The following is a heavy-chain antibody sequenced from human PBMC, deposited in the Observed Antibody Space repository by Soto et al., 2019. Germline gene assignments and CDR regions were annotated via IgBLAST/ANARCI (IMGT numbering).Heavy chain of an antibody. J-gene: IGHJ6*02. CDR3: ARGRGYSGDDHYYYFDMDV. D-gene: IGHD5-12*01. Sequence: SVNVSCKASGGTFNNYPITWVRQAPGQGLEWMGGSIPIFGTANYAQKFQGRVTISVDESTSTAYMELSSLRSEDTAVYYCARGRGYSGDDHYYYFDMDVWGQGTTVTVSS. V-gene: IGHV1-69*13. CDR1: GGTFNNYP. CDR2: SIPIFGTA.